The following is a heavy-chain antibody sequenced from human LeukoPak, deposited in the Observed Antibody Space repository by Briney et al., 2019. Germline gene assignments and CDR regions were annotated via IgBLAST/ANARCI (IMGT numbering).Heavy chain of an antibody. Sequence: SETLSLTCTVSGGSISSYYWSWIRQPAGKDLEWIGRISTSGSTNYNPSLKSRVTMSVDTSKNQFSLKLSSVTAADTAVYYCARVSGWRYYYYYMDVWGKGTTVTVSS. CDR1: GGSISSYY. V-gene: IGHV4-4*07. J-gene: IGHJ6*03. CDR3: ARVSGWRYYYYYMDV. CDR2: ISTSGST. D-gene: IGHD6-19*01.